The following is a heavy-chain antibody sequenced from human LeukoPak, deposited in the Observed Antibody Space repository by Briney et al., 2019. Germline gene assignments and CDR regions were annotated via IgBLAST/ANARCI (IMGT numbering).Heavy chain of an antibody. V-gene: IGHV3-21*04. J-gene: IGHJ4*02. Sequence: GGSLRLSCAASGFTFSSYSMNWVRQAPGKGLEWVSSISSSSSYIYYADSVKGRFTISRDNAKNSLYLHMNSLRVEDTALYYCAKAQLPYGDYVRALVDYWGRGTLVTVSS. D-gene: IGHD4-17*01. CDR1: GFTFSSYS. CDR3: AKAQLPYGDYVRALVDY. CDR2: ISSSSSYI.